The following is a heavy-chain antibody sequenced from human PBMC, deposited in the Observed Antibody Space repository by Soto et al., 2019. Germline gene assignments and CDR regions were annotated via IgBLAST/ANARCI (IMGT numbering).Heavy chain of an antibody. CDR2: ISAYNGNT. CDR1: GYTFTSYG. Sequence: QVQLVQSGAEVKKPGASVKVSCKASGYTFTSYGISWVRQAPGQGLEWMGWISAYNGNTNYAQKLQGRVTMTTDTXXXXXXXXXXXXXXXXXXXXXXXXXLLGYYDSSGEDYYYGMDVWGQGTTVTVSS. V-gene: IGHV1-18*01. J-gene: IGHJ6*02. D-gene: IGHD3-22*01. CDR3: XXXLLGYYDSSGEDYYYGMDV.